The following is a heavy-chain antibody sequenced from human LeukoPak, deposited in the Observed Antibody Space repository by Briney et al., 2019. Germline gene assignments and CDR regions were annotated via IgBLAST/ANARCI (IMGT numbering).Heavy chain of an antibody. V-gene: IGHV1-46*01. J-gene: IGHJ5*02. CDR3: ARDNSVEDTAWWFDP. CDR2: INPIGGST. D-gene: IGHD4-23*01. Sequence: WASVKVSCKASGYTFTSYYMHWVRQAPGQGLKWMGIINPIGGSTNYAQKFQGRVTMTRDMSTSTDYMELSSLRSEDTAVYYCARDNSVEDTAWWFDPWGQGTLVTVSS. CDR1: GYTFTSYY.